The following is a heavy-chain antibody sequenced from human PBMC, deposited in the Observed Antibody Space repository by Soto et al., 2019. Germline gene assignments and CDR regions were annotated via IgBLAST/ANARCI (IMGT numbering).Heavy chain of an antibody. D-gene: IGHD3-3*01. CDR1: GFTFSSYE. Sequence: GSLRLSCAASGFTFSSYEMNWVRQAPGKGLEWVSYISSSGSTIYYADSVKGRFTISRDNAKNSLYLQMNSLRAEDTAVYYCARGTYDFWSGYYRDAFDIWGQGTMVTVSS. CDR3: ARGTYDFWSGYYRDAFDI. J-gene: IGHJ3*02. V-gene: IGHV3-48*03. CDR2: ISSSGSTI.